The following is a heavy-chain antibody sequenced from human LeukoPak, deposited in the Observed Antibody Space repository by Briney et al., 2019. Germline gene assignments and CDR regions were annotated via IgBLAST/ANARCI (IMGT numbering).Heavy chain of an antibody. CDR1: GVSISTYY. J-gene: IGHJ5*02. V-gene: IGHV4-4*07. D-gene: IGHD2-21*01. CDR2: VYTSGST. CDR3: ARDDYNWFDP. Sequence: SETLSLTCTVSGVSISTYYWSWIRQPAGKGREWIGRVYTSGSTDYNPSLKSRVTMSVDTSKSQFSLKLSSVTAADTAVYYCARDDYNWFDPWGQGTLVTVSS.